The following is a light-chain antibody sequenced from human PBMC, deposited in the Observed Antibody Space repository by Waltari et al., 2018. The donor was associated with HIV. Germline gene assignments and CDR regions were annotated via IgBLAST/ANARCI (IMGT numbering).Light chain of an antibody. Sequence: SVVLTQPPSVSAAPGQTARITRGGDNLGSRSVNWYQQKSGQAPVLVVYDTSDRPSGIPERFSGSSSGNTATLTITRVEGGDEGVYYCQVWDSSLDSYVVFGGGTKLTVL. J-gene: IGLJ2*01. CDR2: DTS. CDR1: NLGSRS. CDR3: QVWDSSLDSYVV. V-gene: IGLV3-21*02.